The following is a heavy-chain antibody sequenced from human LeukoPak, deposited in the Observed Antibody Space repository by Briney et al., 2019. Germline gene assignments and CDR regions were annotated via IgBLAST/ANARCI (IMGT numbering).Heavy chain of an antibody. CDR3: ARETYFGAFDI. CDR1: GGTFSSYA. Sequence: ASVKVSRKASGGTFSSYAISWVRQAPGQGLEWMGGIIPIFGTANYAQKFQGRVTITADESTSTAYMELSSLRSEDTAVYYCARETYFGAFDIWGQGTMVTVSS. D-gene: IGHD3-10*01. J-gene: IGHJ3*02. V-gene: IGHV1-69*13. CDR2: IIPIFGTA.